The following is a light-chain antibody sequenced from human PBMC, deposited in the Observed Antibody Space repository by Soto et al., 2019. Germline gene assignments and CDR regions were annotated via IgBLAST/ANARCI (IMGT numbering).Light chain of an antibody. V-gene: IGKV1-39*01. Sequence: DIQMTQSPSSLSASVGDRVTITCRASQNVRTYLNWYQQKPGEAPNLLIYGASNLQSGVPSRFSGSGYETDFTLTINNLQPEDFAPSYCQQSYTAVFAFGPGTQVDIK. CDR3: QQSYTAVFA. J-gene: IGKJ3*01. CDR1: QNVRTY. CDR2: GAS.